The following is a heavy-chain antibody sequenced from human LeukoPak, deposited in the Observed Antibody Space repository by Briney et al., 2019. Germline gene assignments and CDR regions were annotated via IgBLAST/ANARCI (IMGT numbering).Heavy chain of an antibody. D-gene: IGHD4-17*01. V-gene: IGHV1-18*01. CDR1: GYTFTSYG. CDR2: ISAYNGNT. J-gene: IGHJ6*02. CDR3: ARVYGDYEVPYYYYGMDV. Sequence: ASVKVSCNASGYTFTSYGISWVRQAPGQGLEWMGWISAYNGNTNYAQKLQGRVTMTTDTSTSTAYMELRSLRSDDTAVYYCARVYGDYEVPYYYYGMDVWGQGTTVTVSS.